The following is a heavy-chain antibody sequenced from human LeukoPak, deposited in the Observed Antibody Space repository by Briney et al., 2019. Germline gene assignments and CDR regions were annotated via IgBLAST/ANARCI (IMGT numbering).Heavy chain of an antibody. CDR3: ARPPLYSSSSWVDY. Sequence: GGSLRLSCAASGFTFSSYAMHWVRQAPGKGLEWVAVISYDGSNKYYADSVKGRFTISRDNSKNTLYLQMNSLRAEDTAVYYCARPPLYSSSSWVDYWGQGTLVTVSS. J-gene: IGHJ4*02. CDR2: ISYDGSNK. CDR1: GFTFSSYA. D-gene: IGHD6-13*01. V-gene: IGHV3-30-3*01.